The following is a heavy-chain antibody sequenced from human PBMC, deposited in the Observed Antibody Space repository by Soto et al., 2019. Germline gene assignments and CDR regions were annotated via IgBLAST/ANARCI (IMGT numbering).Heavy chain of an antibody. CDR2: IYHAGSV. J-gene: IGHJ6*02. CDR3: ARTFDYYGMDV. Sequence: PSETLSLTCAVSGYSLARGYYWAWIRQSPGKGLEWIGSIYHAGSVYYNPSLNSRVAVSLDTSKNHFSLKLTSVTAADTAVYYCARTFDYYGMDVRDQGPTVTVSS. V-gene: IGHV4-38-2*01. CDR1: GYSLARGYY.